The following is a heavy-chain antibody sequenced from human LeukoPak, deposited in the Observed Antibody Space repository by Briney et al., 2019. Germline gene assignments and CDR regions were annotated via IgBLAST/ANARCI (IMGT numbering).Heavy chain of an antibody. Sequence: SETLSLTCTVSGGSISSYYWSWIRQPPGKGLEWIGYIYYSGSTNYNPSLKSRVTISVDTSKSQFSLKLSSVTAADTAVYYCARHYCSSTSCSLGDYYYYMDVWGKGTTVTVSS. D-gene: IGHD2-2*01. J-gene: IGHJ6*03. CDR2: IYYSGST. CDR1: GGSISSYY. V-gene: IGHV4-59*01. CDR3: ARHYCSSTSCSLGDYYYYMDV.